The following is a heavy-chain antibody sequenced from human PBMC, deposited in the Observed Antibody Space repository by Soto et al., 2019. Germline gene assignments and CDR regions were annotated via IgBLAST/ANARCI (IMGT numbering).Heavy chain of an antibody. D-gene: IGHD3-9*01. J-gene: IGHJ6*02. CDR3: ARSDWVENYYYYYGMDV. CDR2: TYYRSKWYN. CDR1: GDSVSSNSAA. V-gene: IGHV6-1*01. Sequence: SQTLSLTCAISGDSVSSNSAAWNWIRQSPSRGLEWLGRTYYRSKWYNDYAVSVKSRITINPDTSKNQFSLQLNSVTPEDTAVYYCARSDWVENYYYYYGMDVWGQGTTVTVSS.